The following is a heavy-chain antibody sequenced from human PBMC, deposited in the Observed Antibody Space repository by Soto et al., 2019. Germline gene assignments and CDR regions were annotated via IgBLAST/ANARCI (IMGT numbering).Heavy chain of an antibody. CDR1: GGSISSRSYY. V-gene: IGHV4-39*01. Sequence: ETLSLTFTVSGGSISSRSYYWGGILQPPGKGLECIGSIYYSGSTYYNPSLKSRVTISVDPSKNQFSLKLSSVTAADPAVYYRASGLWEQLVGDYYYGMDVWGQGTTVTV. J-gene: IGHJ6*02. CDR2: IYYSGST. CDR3: ASGLWEQLVGDYYYGMDV. D-gene: IGHD6-6*01.